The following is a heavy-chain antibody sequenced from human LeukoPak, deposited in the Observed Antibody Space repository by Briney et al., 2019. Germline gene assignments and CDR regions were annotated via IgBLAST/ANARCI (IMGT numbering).Heavy chain of an antibody. D-gene: IGHD3-10*01. Sequence: PGGSLRLSCAVSGFTFSTYAMSWVRQAPGKGLEWVSTISSSGGSTYYADSVKGRFTISRDNSKNTLYLQMNSLRAEDTAVYYCAKAPRWFGELAEWGQGTLVTVSS. CDR2: ISSSGGST. J-gene: IGHJ4*02. CDR1: GFTFSTYA. CDR3: AKAPRWFGELAE. V-gene: IGHV3-23*01.